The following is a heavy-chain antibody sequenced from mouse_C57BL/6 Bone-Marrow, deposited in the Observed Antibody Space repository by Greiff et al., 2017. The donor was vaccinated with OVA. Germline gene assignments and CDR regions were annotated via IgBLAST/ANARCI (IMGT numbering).Heavy chain of an antibody. CDR2: ISSGGSYT. Sequence: EVKLVESGGDLVKPGGSLKLSCAASGFTFSSYGMSWVRQTPDKRLEWVATISSGGSYTYSPDSVKGRFTISRDNAKKTLYLQMSSLKSEDTAMYYCARSLLLRYPYWYFDVWGTGTTVTVSS. CDR1: GFTFSSYG. CDR3: ARSLLLRYPYWYFDV. V-gene: IGHV5-6*02. J-gene: IGHJ1*03. D-gene: IGHD1-1*01.